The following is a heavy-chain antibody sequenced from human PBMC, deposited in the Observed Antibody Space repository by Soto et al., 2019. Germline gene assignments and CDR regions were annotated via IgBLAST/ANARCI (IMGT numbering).Heavy chain of an antibody. CDR3: TRGGGSTKVAH. CDR1: GGSITSSGYY. V-gene: IGHV4-31*03. CDR2: TSNSRST. Sequence: QVQLQESGPGLVKPSQTLSLTCTVSGGSITSSGYYWSRIRQHPGEGLVWIGFTSNSRSTFYKPALKSRVTISVDTSSNQFSLNLKSATAADTDVYYCTRGGGSTKVAHWGQGNVVTVSP. D-gene: IGHD2-2*01. J-gene: IGHJ4*02.